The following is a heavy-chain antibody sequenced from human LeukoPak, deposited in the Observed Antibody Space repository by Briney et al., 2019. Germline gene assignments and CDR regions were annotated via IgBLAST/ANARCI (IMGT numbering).Heavy chain of an antibody. J-gene: IGHJ3*02. Sequence: GGSLRLSCAASQFTFINYGMNWVRQAPGKGLEWVSSISSGSSYIYYADSVEGRFTISRDNAKNSLYLQMDSLRAEDTAVYYCARAGPRVVAATRLYAFDIWGQGTMVTVSS. CDR2: ISSGSSYI. CDR1: QFTFINYG. D-gene: IGHD2-15*01. V-gene: IGHV3-21*01. CDR3: ARAGPRVVAATRLYAFDI.